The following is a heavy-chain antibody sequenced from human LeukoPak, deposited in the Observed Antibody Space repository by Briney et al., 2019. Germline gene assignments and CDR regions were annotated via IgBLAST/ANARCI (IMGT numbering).Heavy chain of an antibody. D-gene: IGHD3-16*01. J-gene: IGHJ3*02. CDR1: GFTFSSYG. V-gene: IGHV3-23*01. Sequence: GGSLRLSCAASGFTFSSYGMSWVRQAPGKGLEWVSAISGSGGSTYYADSVKGRFTISRDNSKNTLYLQMNSLRAEDTAVYLCGRLGVLWWGGFRIWGKGKKVPF. CDR3: GRLGVLWWGGFRI. CDR2: ISGSGGST.